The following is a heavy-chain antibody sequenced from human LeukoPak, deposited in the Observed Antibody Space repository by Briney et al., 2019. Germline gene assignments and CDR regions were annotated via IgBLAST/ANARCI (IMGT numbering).Heavy chain of an antibody. V-gene: IGHV3-30*04. Sequence: PGGSLRLSCAASGFTFTNYAMHWVRQAPGKGLEWVAVISYDETNKYYEDSVKGRFTISRDSSKNTLYLQMNSLRAEDTAVYYCARLVWSGSYYFDYWGQGTLVTVSS. D-gene: IGHD1-26*01. CDR1: GFTFTNYA. CDR3: ARLVWSGSYYFDY. J-gene: IGHJ4*02. CDR2: ISYDETNK.